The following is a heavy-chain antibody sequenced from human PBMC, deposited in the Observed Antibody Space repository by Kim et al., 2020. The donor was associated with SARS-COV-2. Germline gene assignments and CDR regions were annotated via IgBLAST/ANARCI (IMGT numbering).Heavy chain of an antibody. CDR2: ISSSSSYT. Sequence: GGSLRLSCAAYGFTFSDYYMSWIRQAPGKGLEWVSYISSSSSYTNYADSVKGRFTISRDNAKNSLYLQMNSLRAEDTAVYYCARVASNYFDYWGQGTLVTVSS. CDR3: ARVASNYFDY. V-gene: IGHV3-11*05. J-gene: IGHJ4*02. CDR1: GFTFSDYY.